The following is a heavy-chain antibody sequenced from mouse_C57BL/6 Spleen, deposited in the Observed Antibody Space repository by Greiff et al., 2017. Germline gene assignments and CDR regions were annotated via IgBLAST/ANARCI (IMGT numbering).Heavy chain of an antibody. CDR3: ARVMGRAY. D-gene: IGHD2-3*01. V-gene: IGHV1-22*01. CDR1: GYTFTDYN. J-gene: IGHJ3*01. Sequence: VQLKESGPELVKPGASVKMSCKASGYTFTDYNMHWVKQSHGKSLEWIGYINPNNGGTSYNQKFKGKATLTVNKSSSTAYMALSSLTSEDSAVYYCARVMGRAYWGQGTLVTVSA. CDR2: INPNNGGT.